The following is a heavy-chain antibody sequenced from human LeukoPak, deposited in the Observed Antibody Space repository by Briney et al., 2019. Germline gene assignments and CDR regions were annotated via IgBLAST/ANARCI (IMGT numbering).Heavy chain of an antibody. V-gene: IGHV3-23*01. CDR3: AEVVFRVALLGHLDY. CDR1: GFTFSSYA. CDR2: ISGSGGST. J-gene: IGHJ4*02. Sequence: GGSLRLSCAASGFTFSSYAMSWVRQAPGKGLEWVSAISGSGGSTYYADSVKGRFTISRDNSKNTLYLQMNSLRAEDTAVYYCAEVVFRVALLGHLDYWGQGTLVTVSS. D-gene: IGHD3-10*01.